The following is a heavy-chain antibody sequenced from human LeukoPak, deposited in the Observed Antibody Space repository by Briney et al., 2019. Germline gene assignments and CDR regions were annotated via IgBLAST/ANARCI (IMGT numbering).Heavy chain of an antibody. Sequence: SETLPLTCAVYGGSFSGYYWSWIRQPPGKGLEWIGEINHSGSTNYNPSLKSRVTISVDTSKNQFSLKLSSVTAADTAVYYCARGMGHIGSYFDYWGQGTLVTVSS. CDR1: GGSFSGYY. CDR2: INHSGST. V-gene: IGHV4-34*01. CDR3: ARGMGHIGSYFDY. J-gene: IGHJ4*02. D-gene: IGHD5-24*01.